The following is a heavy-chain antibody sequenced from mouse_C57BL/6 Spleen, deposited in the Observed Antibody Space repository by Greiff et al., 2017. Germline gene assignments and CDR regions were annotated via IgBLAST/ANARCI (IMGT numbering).Heavy chain of an antibody. Sequence: DVKLVESGGGLVKPGGSLKLSCAASGFTFSSYAMSWVRQTPEKRLEWVATISDGGSYTYYPDNVKGRFTISRDNAKNNLYLQMSHLKSEDTAMYYCASDFYWGQGTLVTASA. V-gene: IGHV5-4*03. CDR2: ISDGGSYT. CDR3: ASDFY. CDR1: GFTFSSYA. J-gene: IGHJ3*01.